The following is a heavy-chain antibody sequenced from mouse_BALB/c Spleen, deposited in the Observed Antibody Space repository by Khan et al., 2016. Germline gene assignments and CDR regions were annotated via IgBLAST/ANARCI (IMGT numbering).Heavy chain of an antibody. CDR2: IYPYNGGT. CDR3: ARGGGWYFDV. Sequence: EVQLQESGPELVKPGASVKISCKASGYTFTDYNMHWVKQSHGKSLEWIGYIYPYNGGTGYNQKFKSKATLTVDNSSSTAYMELRSLTSEDSAVYYWARGGGWYFDVWGAGTTVTVSS. D-gene: IGHD1-1*02. CDR1: GYTFTDYN. J-gene: IGHJ1*01. V-gene: IGHV1S29*02.